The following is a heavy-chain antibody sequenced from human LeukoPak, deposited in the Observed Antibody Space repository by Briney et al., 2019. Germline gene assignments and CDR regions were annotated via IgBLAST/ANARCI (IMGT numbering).Heavy chain of an antibody. V-gene: IGHV3-23*01. D-gene: IGHD6-13*01. CDR1: GFTFSSYA. CDR2: ISSSGGST. J-gene: IGHJ4*02. CDR3: AKRAAAGPFDY. Sequence: GASLRLSCAASGFTFSSYAMSWVRQAPGKGLEWVSTISSSGGSTYYADSVKGRFTISRDNSKNTLYLQMNSLRAEDTAVYYCAKRAAAGPFDYWSQGTLVTVSS.